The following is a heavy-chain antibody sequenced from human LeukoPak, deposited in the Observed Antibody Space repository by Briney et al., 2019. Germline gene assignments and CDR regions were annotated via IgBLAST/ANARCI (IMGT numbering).Heavy chain of an antibody. CDR1: GFTFSSYS. V-gene: IGHV3-21*06. Sequence: PGGSLRLSGVASGFTFSSYSINWVRQAPGKGLEWVSSISSSSNYIYYSDSIKGRFTISRDNTQNSLYLQMDSLRADDTAIYYCARVRGYSSSSGDFDYWGQGTLVTVSS. CDR2: ISSSSNYI. CDR3: ARVRGYSSSSGDFDY. J-gene: IGHJ4*02. D-gene: IGHD6-13*01.